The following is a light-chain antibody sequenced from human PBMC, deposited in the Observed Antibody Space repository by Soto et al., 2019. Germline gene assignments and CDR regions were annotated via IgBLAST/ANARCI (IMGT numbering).Light chain of an antibody. V-gene: IGKV3-20*01. J-gene: IGKJ2*01. Sequence: EIVLTQSPGTLSLSPGERATLSCRASQSVSSSYSAWYQQKPGQAPRLLIYGASSRATGIPDRFSGSGSGTGFNLSISRLEPEDGAVYYCEQYGSSPPDTFGQGTKLEIK. CDR1: QSVSSSY. CDR2: GAS. CDR3: EQYGSSPPDT.